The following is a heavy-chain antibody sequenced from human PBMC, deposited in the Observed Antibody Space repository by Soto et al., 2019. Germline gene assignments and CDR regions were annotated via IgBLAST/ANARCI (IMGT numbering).Heavy chain of an antibody. CDR1: AVTSTPDA. CDR3: SCFAVAWGVAY. Sequence: GLSRRLPCADSAVTSTPDAQLLFRQSPGKGLVWVLRISTDGSIRSYVDSVKGRFTSSRDTAKNTMYLQMNSLRAEDTAVYYFSCFAVAWGVAYWGQGIVVTVSS. J-gene: IGHJ4*02. CDR2: ISTDGSIR. D-gene: IGHD3-10*01. V-gene: IGHV3-74*01.